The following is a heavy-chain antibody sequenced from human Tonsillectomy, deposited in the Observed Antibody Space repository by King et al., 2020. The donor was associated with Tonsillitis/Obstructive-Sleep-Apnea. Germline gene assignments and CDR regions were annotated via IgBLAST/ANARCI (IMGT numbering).Heavy chain of an antibody. CDR2: IYYSGST. Sequence: VQLQESGPGLVKPSETLSLTCTVSGGSVSSGSYYWSWIRQPPGKGLEWIGYIYYSGSTNYNPSLKSRVTISVDTSKNQFSLKLSSVTAADTAVYYCARSVVVPAALYYFDYWGQGTLVTVSS. CDR1: GGSVSSGSYY. V-gene: IGHV4-61*01. CDR3: ARSVVVPAALYYFDY. J-gene: IGHJ4*02. D-gene: IGHD2-2*01.